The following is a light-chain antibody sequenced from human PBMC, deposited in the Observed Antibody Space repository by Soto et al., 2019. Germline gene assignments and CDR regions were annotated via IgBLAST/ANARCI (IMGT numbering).Light chain of an antibody. V-gene: IGLV2-23*01. CDR2: EGT. J-gene: IGLJ1*01. Sequence: QSALTQPASVSGSPGQSITISCTGTSSDVGSYNLVSWYQHHPGKAPKFLIYEGTKRPSGVSNRFSGSKSGNTASLTISGLQAEDEADYYCCSYAGSSTYVLGNGTKVTV. CDR1: SSDVGSYNL. CDR3: CSYAGSSTYV.